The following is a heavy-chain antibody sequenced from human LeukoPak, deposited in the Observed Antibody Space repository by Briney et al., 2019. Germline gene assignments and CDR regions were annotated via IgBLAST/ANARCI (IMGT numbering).Heavy chain of an antibody. V-gene: IGHV1-2*02. Sequence: GASVKVSCKASGYTFTGYYMHWVRQAPGQGLEWMGWINPDSGGTNYAQKFQGRVTMTRDASISTAYMELSRLRSDDTAVYYCARGPWCSSTSCYDPASPVDYWGQGTLVTVSS. CDR1: GYTFTGYY. D-gene: IGHD2-2*01. J-gene: IGHJ4*02. CDR3: ARGPWCSSTSCYDPASPVDY. CDR2: INPDSGGT.